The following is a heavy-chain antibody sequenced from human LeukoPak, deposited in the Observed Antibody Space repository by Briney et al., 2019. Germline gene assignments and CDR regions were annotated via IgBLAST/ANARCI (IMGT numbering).Heavy chain of an antibody. J-gene: IGHJ6*03. CDR2: ISAYNGNT. Sequence: GASVRVSCKASGYTFTSYGINWVRQAPGQGLEWMGWISAYNGNTNYAQKVQGRVTMTTDTSTSTAYMEVRSLRSDDTAVYYCARGRDSGSQKDYYYYYMDVWGKGTTVTVSS. CDR1: GYTFTSYG. CDR3: ARGRDSGSQKDYYYYYMDV. D-gene: IGHD1-26*01. V-gene: IGHV1-18*01.